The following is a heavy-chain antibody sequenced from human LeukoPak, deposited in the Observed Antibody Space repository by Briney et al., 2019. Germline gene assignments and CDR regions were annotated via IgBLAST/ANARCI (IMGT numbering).Heavy chain of an antibody. V-gene: IGHV4-59*01. Sequence: SETLSLTCTVSGGSISSYYWSWIRQPPGKGLEWIGYIYYSGSTKYNPSLKSRVTISVDTSKNQFSLKLNSVTAADTAVYYCARVRDGYNTYPFDYWGQGTLVTVSS. CDR1: GGSISSYY. J-gene: IGHJ4*02. D-gene: IGHD5-24*01. CDR2: IYYSGST. CDR3: ARVRDGYNTYPFDY.